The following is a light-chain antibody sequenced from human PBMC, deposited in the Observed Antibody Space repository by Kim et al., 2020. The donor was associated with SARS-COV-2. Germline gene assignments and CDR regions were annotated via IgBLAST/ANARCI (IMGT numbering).Light chain of an antibody. CDR2: DAS. V-gene: IGKV3-11*01. CDR3: QQHSRWPIT. CDR1: QSVTGE. J-gene: IGKJ5*01. Sequence: LPREKGATLSCSARQSVTGELAWYQQTPGQPPRLLIYDASDRATGIRARFSGSGSGTDFTLTISSLEPEDTAVYICQQHSRWPITFGQGTRLEIK.